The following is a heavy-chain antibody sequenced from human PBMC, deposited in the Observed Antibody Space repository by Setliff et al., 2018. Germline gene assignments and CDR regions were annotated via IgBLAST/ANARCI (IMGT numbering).Heavy chain of an antibody. J-gene: IGHJ4*02. D-gene: IGHD3-10*01. V-gene: IGHV3-7*01. CDR1: GFTYKNDW. Sequence: GGSLRLSCGASGFTYKNDWVSWVRQAPGKGLEWLASINPDGSEKYYVDSVKGRFTISRDNARNSLSLQMNNLRIEDTAVYYCFGAGTCSYWGQGTLVTVSS. CDR3: FGAGTCSY. CDR2: INPDGSEK.